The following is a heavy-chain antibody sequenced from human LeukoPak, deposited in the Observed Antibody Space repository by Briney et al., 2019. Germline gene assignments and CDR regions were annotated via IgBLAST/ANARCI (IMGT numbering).Heavy chain of an antibody. CDR2: ISGSGGST. V-gene: IGHV3-23*01. Sequence: PGGSLRLSCAASGFTFSSYAMSWVRQAPGKGLEWVSAISGSGGSTYYADSVKGRFTITRDNSKNTLYLQMNSLRAEDTAVYYCAKATVYYFAFDIWGQGTMVTVSS. D-gene: IGHD3-22*01. CDR1: GFTFSSYA. CDR3: AKATVYYFAFDI. J-gene: IGHJ3*02.